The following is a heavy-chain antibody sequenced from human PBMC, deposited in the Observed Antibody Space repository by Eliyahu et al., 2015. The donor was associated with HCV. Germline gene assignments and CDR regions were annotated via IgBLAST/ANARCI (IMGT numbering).Heavy chain of an antibody. CDR2: IRGSGGNT. CDR1: GFTFSNYA. CDR3: VKDRNWENPNTFDI. D-gene: IGHD1-26*01. V-gene: IGHV3-23*01. J-gene: IGHJ3*02. Sequence: SLRLSCAASGFTFSNYAMSWVRQAPGKGLEWVSSIRGSGGNTKYSDSVKGRFTIARDNSQNMLYLQLNSLRADDTALYYCVKDRNWENPNTFDIWGQGTMVTVSS.